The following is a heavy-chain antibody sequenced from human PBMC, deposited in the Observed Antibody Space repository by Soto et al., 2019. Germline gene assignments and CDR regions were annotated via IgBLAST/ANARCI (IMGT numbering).Heavy chain of an antibody. CDR3: AHYFYCSGGSCTQY. CDR2: IYWDDDK. V-gene: IGHV2-5*02. CDR1: GFSLTSSGVG. J-gene: IGHJ4*02. Sequence: SGPTLVNPTQTLTLTCTFSGFSLTSSGVGVGWSRQPPGKALEWLALIYWDDDKRYSPSLKSRLTITKDTSKNQVVLTMTNMDPVDTATYYCAHYFYCSGGSCTQYWGQGTLVTV. D-gene: IGHD2-15*01.